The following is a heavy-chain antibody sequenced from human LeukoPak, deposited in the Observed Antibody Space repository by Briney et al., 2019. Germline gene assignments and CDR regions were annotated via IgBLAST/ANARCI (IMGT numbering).Heavy chain of an antibody. CDR3: TTLTYYYDSSGYYPVDY. CDR1: GFTFSNAW. V-gene: IGHV3-15*01. D-gene: IGHD3-22*01. J-gene: IGHJ4*02. CDR2: IKSKSDGGTT. Sequence: GGSLRLSCAASGFTFSNAWMSWVRQAPGKGLEWVGRIKSKSDGGTTDYAAPVNGRFTISRDDSNNTLYLQMNSLKTEDTAVYYCTTLTYYYDSSGYYPVDYWGQGTLVTVSS.